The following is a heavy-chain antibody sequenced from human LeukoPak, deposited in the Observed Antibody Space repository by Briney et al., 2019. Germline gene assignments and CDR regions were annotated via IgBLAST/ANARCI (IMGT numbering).Heavy chain of an antibody. Sequence: GESLKISCKGSGYIFANNWIGWVRQMPGKGPEWMGIIYPGDSDTRYSPSFQGQVTMSADKSISTAYLQWSSLKASDTAMYYCARRVVALADAFDIWGQGTMVTVSS. CDR3: ARRVVALADAFDI. D-gene: IGHD2-15*01. V-gene: IGHV5-51*01. CDR1: GYIFANNW. J-gene: IGHJ3*02. CDR2: IYPGDSDT.